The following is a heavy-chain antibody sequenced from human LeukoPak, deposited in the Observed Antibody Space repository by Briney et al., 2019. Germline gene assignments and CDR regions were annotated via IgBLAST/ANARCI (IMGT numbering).Heavy chain of an antibody. Sequence: GGSLRLSCAASGFTFDSYAMSWVRQAPGKGLEWVSAVSRFGGTTYYADSAKGRFTISRDNSNNTVYLQMNSLRVGDTALYYCVKHVGSRWSNNRFDPWGQGTLVAVS. D-gene: IGHD6-13*01. CDR3: VKHVGSRWSNNRFDP. J-gene: IGHJ5*02. CDR1: GFTFDSYA. V-gene: IGHV3-23*01. CDR2: VSRFGGTT.